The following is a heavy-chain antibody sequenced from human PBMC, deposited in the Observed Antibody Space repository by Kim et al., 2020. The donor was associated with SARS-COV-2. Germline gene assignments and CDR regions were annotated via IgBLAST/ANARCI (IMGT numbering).Heavy chain of an antibody. CDR2: IWYDGSNK. CDR1: GFTFSSYG. V-gene: IGHV3-33*01. D-gene: IGHD3-10*01. Sequence: GGSLRLSCAASGFTFSSYGMHWVRQAPGKGLEWVAVIWYDGSNKYYADSVKGRFTISRDNSKNTLYLQMNSLRAEDTAVYYCARDMVRGVIITYYYYGMDVWGQGTTVTVSS. J-gene: IGHJ6*02. CDR3: ARDMVRGVIITYYYYGMDV.